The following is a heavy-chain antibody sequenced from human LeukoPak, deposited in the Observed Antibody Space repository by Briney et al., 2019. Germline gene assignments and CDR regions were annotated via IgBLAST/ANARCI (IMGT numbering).Heavy chain of an antibody. J-gene: IGHJ6*02. CDR3: TRLAYCSTTSCSLVYGMDV. CDR1: GDTVSSNSAA. V-gene: IGHV6-1*01. Sequence: SQTLSLTCAISGDTVSSNSAAWNWIRQSPSRGLEWLGRTYYRSQWYTDYAGSVKSRITINPHTSKNQFSLQLNSVTPEDTAVYYCTRLAYCSTTSCSLVYGMDVWGQGTTVTVSS. CDR2: TYYRSQWYT. D-gene: IGHD2-2*01.